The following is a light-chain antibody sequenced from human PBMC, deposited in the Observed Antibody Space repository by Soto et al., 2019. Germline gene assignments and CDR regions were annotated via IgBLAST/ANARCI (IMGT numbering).Light chain of an antibody. J-gene: IGKJ5*01. CDR3: QQRSNWPIT. CDR2: DAS. Sequence: EIVLTQSPATLSLSPGERATLSCRASQSVNSDLAWYQQKPGQAPRLLIYDASSRATGIPARFSGSGSGTDFTLTISSLEPEDFAAYFCQQRSNWPITFGQGTRL. CDR1: QSVNSD. V-gene: IGKV3-11*01.